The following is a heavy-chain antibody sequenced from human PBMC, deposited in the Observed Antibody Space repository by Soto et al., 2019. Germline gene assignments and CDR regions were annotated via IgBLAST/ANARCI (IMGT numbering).Heavy chain of an antibody. J-gene: IGHJ3*02. V-gene: IGHV1-2*04. CDR2: INPNSGGT. Sequence: ASVKVSCKASGYTFTGYYMHWVRQAPGQGLEWMGWINPNSGGTNYAQKFQGWVTMTRDTSISTAYMELSRLRSDDTAVYYCARVATVTTHGAFDIWGQGTMVTVSS. CDR1: GYTFTGYY. CDR3: ARVATVTTHGAFDI. D-gene: IGHD4-17*01.